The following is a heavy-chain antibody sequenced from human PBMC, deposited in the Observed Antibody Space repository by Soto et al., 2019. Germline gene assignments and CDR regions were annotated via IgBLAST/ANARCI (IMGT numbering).Heavy chain of an antibody. CDR3: ASSYGTSWYGDY. Sequence: QVQLVQSGSEVKRPGSSVKVSCKASGGDFRNYALTWVRQAPGQGLEWMGGFIPMSGTPKYAQKFQGRVTITADTSTTTAYMELTSLGYDDTAVYYCASSYGTSWYGDYWGQGTLVTVS. V-gene: IGHV1-69*06. J-gene: IGHJ4*02. CDR2: FIPMSGTP. CDR1: GGDFRNYA. D-gene: IGHD6-13*01.